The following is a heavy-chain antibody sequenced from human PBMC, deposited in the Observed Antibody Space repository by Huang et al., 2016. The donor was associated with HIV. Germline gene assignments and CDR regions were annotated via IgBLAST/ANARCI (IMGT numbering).Heavy chain of an antibody. J-gene: IGHJ4*02. CDR1: RFTFSSYA. V-gene: IGHV3-30-3*01. Sequence: QVQLVESGGGVVQPGRFLRLSCAAARFTFSSYAMHWVRQAPGKWLEWVAFISKDGSNKFYPDSVKGRFTISRDNSKNTLYRQMDSLRAGDTAVYYCARDRSLRYFDWLLDYWGQGTLVTVSS. D-gene: IGHD3-9*01. CDR3: ARDRSLRYFDWLLDY. CDR2: ISKDGSNK.